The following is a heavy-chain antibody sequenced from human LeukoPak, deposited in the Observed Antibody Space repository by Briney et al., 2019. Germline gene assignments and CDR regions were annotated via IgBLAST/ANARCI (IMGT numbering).Heavy chain of an antibody. CDR2: ISYDGSNK. J-gene: IGHJ6*03. Sequence: GRSLRLSCAASAFTFSTYAMHWVRQAPGKGLEWVAVISYDGSNKYYADSVKGRFTISRDNSKNTLYLQMNSLRADDTAVYFCARESSYLAYYYYYMDVWGKGTTVTVSS. CDR3: ARESSYLAYYYYYMDV. CDR1: AFTFSTYA. V-gene: IGHV3-30-3*01. D-gene: IGHD3-10*01.